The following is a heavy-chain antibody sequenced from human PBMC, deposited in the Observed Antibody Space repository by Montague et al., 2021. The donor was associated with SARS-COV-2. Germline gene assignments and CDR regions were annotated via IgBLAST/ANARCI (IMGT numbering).Heavy chain of an antibody. CDR1: GGSFSGYY. D-gene: IGHD3-3*01. Sequence: SETLSLTCAVYGGSFSGYYWSWIRQPPGKGLEWIGEINHSGSTNXNPSLKSRVTISVDTSKNQFSPKLSSVTAADTAVYYCARVVRYYDFWSGYTEYYYYGMDVGGQGTTVTVSS. V-gene: IGHV4-34*01. J-gene: IGHJ6*02. CDR3: ARVVRYYDFWSGYTEYYYYGMDV. CDR2: INHSGST.